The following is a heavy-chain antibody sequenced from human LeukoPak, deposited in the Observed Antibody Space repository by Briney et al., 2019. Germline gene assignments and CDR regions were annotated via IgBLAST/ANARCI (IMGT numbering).Heavy chain of an antibody. V-gene: IGHV3-66*01. D-gene: IGHD3-22*01. CDR1: GFTVSSNY. CDR3: ARGVPAVVLIGAGDFQH. CDR2: IYRDGST. J-gene: IGHJ1*01. Sequence: GGSLRLSCAASGFTVSSNYMSWVRQAPGKGLEWVSVIYRDGSTYYADSVKGRFTISRDNSKNTLYLQMNSLRAEDTAVYYCARGVPAVVLIGAGDFQHWGQGTLVTVSS.